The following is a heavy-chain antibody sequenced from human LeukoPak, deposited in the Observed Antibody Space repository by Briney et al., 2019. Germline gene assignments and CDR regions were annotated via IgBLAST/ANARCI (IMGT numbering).Heavy chain of an antibody. CDR3: ARTLATPYCSSTSCYSRGAFDI. V-gene: IGHV1-8*01. J-gene: IGHJ3*02. D-gene: IGHD2-2*01. CDR1: GYTFTSYD. Sequence: ASVKVSCKASGYTFTSYDINWVRQATGQGLEWMGWMNPNSGNTGYAQKFQGRVTMTRNTSISTAYMELSSLRSEDTAVYYCARTLATPYCSSTSCYSRGAFDIWGQGTMVTVSS. CDR2: MNPNSGNT.